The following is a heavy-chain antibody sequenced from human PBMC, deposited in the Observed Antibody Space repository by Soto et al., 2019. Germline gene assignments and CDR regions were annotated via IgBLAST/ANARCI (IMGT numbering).Heavy chain of an antibody. CDR3: ARGSDMVVVVAALDAFDI. CDR2: TNPNSGGT. J-gene: IGHJ3*02. V-gene: IGHV1-2*04. CDR1: GYNFTGYY. D-gene: IGHD2-15*01. Sequence: QVQLVQSGAEVKKPGASVKVSCKASGYNFTGYYMHWVRQAPGQGLEWMGWTNPNSGGTNYAQKFQGWVTMTRDTSSSTADMEQSRRRSDDTAVYYCARGSDMVVVVAALDAFDIWGQGTMVNGSS.